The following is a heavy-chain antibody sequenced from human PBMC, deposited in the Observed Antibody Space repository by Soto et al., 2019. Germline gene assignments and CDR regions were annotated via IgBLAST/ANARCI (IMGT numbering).Heavy chain of an antibody. V-gene: IGHV3-7*01. Sequence: EVQLVESGGGLVQPGGSLRLSCAASGFTFSSSWISWVRQAPGKGLEWVANIKQDGSEKYYVDSVKGRFTISRDNAKNSLYLQMNSLRAEDTAVYYCARVKAGAVVGYWGQGTLVTVSS. CDR3: ARVKAGAVVGY. D-gene: IGHD6-19*01. J-gene: IGHJ4*02. CDR1: GFTFSSSW. CDR2: IKQDGSEK.